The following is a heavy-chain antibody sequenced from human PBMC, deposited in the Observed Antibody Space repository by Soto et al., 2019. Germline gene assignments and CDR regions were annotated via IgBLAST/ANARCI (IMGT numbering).Heavy chain of an antibody. J-gene: IGHJ3*02. D-gene: IGHD2-8*01. Sequence: GGSLRLSCAASGFTFSSYAMSWVRQAPGKGLEWVSAISGSGGSTYYADSVKGRFTISRDNSKNTLYLQMNSLRAEDTAVYYCAKDILPGDCTNGVCYAFDIWGQGTMVTVSS. V-gene: IGHV3-23*01. CDR3: AKDILPGDCTNGVCYAFDI. CDR2: ISGSGGST. CDR1: GFTFSSYA.